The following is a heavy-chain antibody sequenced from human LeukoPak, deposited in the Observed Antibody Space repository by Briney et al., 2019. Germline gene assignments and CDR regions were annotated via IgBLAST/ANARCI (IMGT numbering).Heavy chain of an antibody. V-gene: IGHV3-7*01. CDR3: ARDRTNDYGHNVGAFDI. CDR1: GLIFSGYW. J-gene: IGHJ3*02. Sequence: GGSLRLSCEVSGLIFSGYWMSWVRQAPGKGLEWVANIKTDGSERYYLDSVKGRFTVSRDNVQNSLYLQMNSLRDEDTAVYYYARDRTNDYGHNVGAFDIWGQGTTVTVSS. D-gene: IGHD4-17*01. CDR2: IKTDGSER.